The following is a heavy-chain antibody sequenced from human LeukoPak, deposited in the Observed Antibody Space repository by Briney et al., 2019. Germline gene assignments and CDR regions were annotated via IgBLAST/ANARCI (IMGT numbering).Heavy chain of an antibody. V-gene: IGHV3-33*06. D-gene: IGHD3-22*01. CDR1: GFTFSSYG. J-gene: IGHJ4*02. Sequence: PGRSLRLSCAASGFTFSSYGMHWVRQAPGKGLEWVAVIWYDGSNKYYADPVKGRFTISRDNSKNTLYLQMNSLRAEDTAVYYCAKDTNYDSSGYFFDYWGQGTLVTVSS. CDR3: AKDTNYDSSGYFFDY. CDR2: IWYDGSNK.